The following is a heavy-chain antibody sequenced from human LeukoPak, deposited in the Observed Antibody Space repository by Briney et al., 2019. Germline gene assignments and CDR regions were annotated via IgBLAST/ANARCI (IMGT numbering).Heavy chain of an antibody. D-gene: IGHD5-18*01. CDR3: TRARGYSYGSYFDY. CDR2: IRSKAYGGTT. CDR1: GFTFGDYA. Sequence: GGSLRLSCTASGFTFGDYAMSWVRQAPGKGLEWVGFIRSKAYGGTTEYAASVKGRSTISRDDSKSIAYLQMNSLKTEDTAVYYCTRARGYSYGSYFDYWGQGTLVTVSS. V-gene: IGHV3-49*04. J-gene: IGHJ4*02.